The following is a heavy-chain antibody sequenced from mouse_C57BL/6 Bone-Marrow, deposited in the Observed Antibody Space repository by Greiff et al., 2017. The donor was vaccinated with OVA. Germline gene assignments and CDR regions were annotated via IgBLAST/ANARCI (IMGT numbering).Heavy chain of an antibody. Sequence: QVQLQQSGAELARPGASVKLSCKASGYTFTSYGISWVKQRTGQGLEWIGEIYPRSGNTYYNEKFKGKATLTADKSSSTAYMELRSLTSEDSAVYFCAREGGLRRGAYWGQGTLVTVSA. CDR1: GYTFTSYG. J-gene: IGHJ3*01. CDR2: IYPRSGNT. CDR3: AREGGLRRGAY. V-gene: IGHV1-81*01. D-gene: IGHD2-4*01.